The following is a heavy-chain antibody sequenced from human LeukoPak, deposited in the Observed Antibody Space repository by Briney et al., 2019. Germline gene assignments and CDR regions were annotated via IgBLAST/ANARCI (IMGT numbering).Heavy chain of an antibody. CDR1: GGSVSSHS. CDR3: ARQGGSGSYFG. CDR2: IHYSGST. D-gene: IGHD3-10*01. V-gene: IGHV4-59*08. J-gene: IGHJ4*02. Sequence: SETLSLTCTVSGGSVSSHSWSWLRQPPGKGLEWIGYIHYSGSTNYNPSLKSRVTISVDTSKNQFSLKLSSVTAADTAVYYCARQGGSGSYFGWGQGTLVTVSS.